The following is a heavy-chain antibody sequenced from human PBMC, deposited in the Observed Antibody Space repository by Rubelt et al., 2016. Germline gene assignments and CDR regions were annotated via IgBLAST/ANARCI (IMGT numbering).Heavy chain of an antibody. J-gene: IGHJ4*02. CDR1: GFSFSSCG. CDR2: ISYDGGKS. D-gene: IGHD2/OR15-2a*01. CDR3: ARERGFRDSPDY. V-gene: IGHV3-30*03. Sequence: GGGVVQPGGSLRLSCAASGFSFSSCGMHWVRQAPGKGLEWVAVISYDGGKSYYADSVKGRFTISRDNSKNTLYVQMNSLRVEDTALYYWARERGFRDSPDYWGQGTLVTVSS.